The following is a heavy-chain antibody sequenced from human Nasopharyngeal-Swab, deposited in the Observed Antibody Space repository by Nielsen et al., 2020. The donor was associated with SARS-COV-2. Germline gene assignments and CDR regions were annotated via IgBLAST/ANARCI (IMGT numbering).Heavy chain of an antibody. CDR2: ISYDGSNK. CDR1: GFTFSSYA. D-gene: IGHD6-19*01. Sequence: GESLKISCAASGFTFSSYAMHWVRQAPGKGLEWVAVISYDGSNKYYADSVKGRFTISRDNSKNTLYLQMNSLRAEDTAVYYCAGGHLAVACFDYWGQGTLVTVSS. CDR3: AGGHLAVACFDY. V-gene: IGHV3-30-3*01. J-gene: IGHJ4*02.